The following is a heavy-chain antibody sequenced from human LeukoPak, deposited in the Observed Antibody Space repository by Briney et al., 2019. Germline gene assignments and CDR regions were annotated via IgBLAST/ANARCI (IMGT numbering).Heavy chain of an antibody. V-gene: IGHV3-20*01. CDR2: ITWNGGAT. D-gene: IGHD4-17*01. CDR1: GFTFDDYG. J-gene: IGHJ5*02. Sequence: GRSLRLSCAASGFTFDDYGMAWVRQAPGKGLEWVSGITWNGGATFYAASVQGRFTITRDNAKNSLYLQMNSLRGEDTAVYHCAREGDTVTNWYDPWGQGTLVIVSS. CDR3: AREGDTVTNWYDP.